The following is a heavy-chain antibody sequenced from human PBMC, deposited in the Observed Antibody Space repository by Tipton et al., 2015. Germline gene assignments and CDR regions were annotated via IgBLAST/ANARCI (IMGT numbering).Heavy chain of an antibody. V-gene: IGHV4-31*03. Sequence: TLSLTCTVSGDSISSGGYYWGWSRQHPGKGLEWLGYSYYSGSTYYNPSLKSRLTISVDMSKNQFSLKLSSVTAADTAVYYCARVPFDYFDYWGQGILVTVSS. CDR1: GDSISSGGYY. CDR3: ARVPFDYFDY. CDR2: SYYSGST. J-gene: IGHJ4*02.